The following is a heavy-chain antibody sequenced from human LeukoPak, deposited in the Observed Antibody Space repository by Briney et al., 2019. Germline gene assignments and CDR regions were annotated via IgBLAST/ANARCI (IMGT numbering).Heavy chain of an antibody. CDR3: ARVRQGSALLDY. CDR2: IHHSGST. J-gene: IGHJ4*02. V-gene: IGHV4-59*01. CDR1: GGSISSYY. Sequence: SETLSLTCTVSGGSISSYYWSWIRQPPGKGLEWIGYIHHSGSTNYNPSLKSRVTISVDTSKNQFSLKLSSVTAADTAVYYCARVRQGSALLDYWGQGTLVTVSS. D-gene: IGHD1-26*01.